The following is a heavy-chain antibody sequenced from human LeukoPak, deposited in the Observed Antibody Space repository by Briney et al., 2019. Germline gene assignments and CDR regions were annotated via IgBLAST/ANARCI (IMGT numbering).Heavy chain of an antibody. Sequence: PGGSLRLSCAASGFTVSSNYMSWVRQAPGKGLEWVSVIYSGGSTYYADSVKGRFTISRDNSKNTLYLQMNSLRAEDTAVYYCARTYRYSMYFGYWGQGTLVTVSS. CDR2: IYSGGST. CDR1: GFTVSSNY. D-gene: IGHD4-11*01. V-gene: IGHV3-53*01. J-gene: IGHJ4*02. CDR3: ARTYRYSMYFGY.